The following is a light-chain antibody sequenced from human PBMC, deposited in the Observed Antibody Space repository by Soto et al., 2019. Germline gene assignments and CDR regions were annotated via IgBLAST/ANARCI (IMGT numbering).Light chain of an antibody. CDR3: QQYGSSPCT. CDR1: QSVSSSY. J-gene: IGKJ1*01. V-gene: IGKV3-20*01. Sequence: EIVLTQSPGTLSLSPGERATRSCRASQSVSSSYLAWYQQKPGQAPRLLIYGASSRATGIPDRFSGSGSGTDFTLTITRLDPEDFAVHYCQQYGSSPCTFGQGTKVEIK. CDR2: GAS.